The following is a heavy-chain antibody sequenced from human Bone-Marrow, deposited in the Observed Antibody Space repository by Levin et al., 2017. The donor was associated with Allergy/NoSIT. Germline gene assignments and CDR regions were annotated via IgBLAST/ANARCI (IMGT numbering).Heavy chain of an antibody. V-gene: IGHV4-39*07. D-gene: IGHD2-2*02. J-gene: IGHJ3*02. CDR2: IYHTGLT. CDR1: GGSISTDSYY. Sequence: ASETLSLTCTVSGGSISTDSYYWGWIRQPPGKGLEWIGSIYHTGLTHYAPSLKSRVTISVDTSKTHFSLNLKSVTAADTAVYYCARDFWYTHGKTGFDIWGPGTSVTVSS. CDR3: ARDFWYTHGKTGFDI.